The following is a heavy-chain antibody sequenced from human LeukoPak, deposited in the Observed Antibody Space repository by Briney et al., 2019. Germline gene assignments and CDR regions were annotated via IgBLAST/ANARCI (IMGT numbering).Heavy chain of an antibody. CDR2: FDPDDSDT. CDR1: GYTFSSYW. J-gene: IGHJ4*02. D-gene: IGHD1-26*01. Sequence: GESLKISCKGSGYTFSSYWIGWVRQMPGKGLEWMGIFDPDDSDTRYSPSFEGQVIFSADKSISTAYLQWSSLKASDTAMYYCARQIRGKTGSYSFPVDYWGQGTLVTISS. CDR3: ARQIRGKTGSYSFPVDY. V-gene: IGHV5-51*01.